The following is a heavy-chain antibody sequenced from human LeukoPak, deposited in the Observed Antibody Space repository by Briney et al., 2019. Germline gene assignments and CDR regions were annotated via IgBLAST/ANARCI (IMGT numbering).Heavy chain of an antibody. CDR3: ARALGYCSSTSCFAWFDP. Sequence: ASVKVSCKASGCTFTGYYMHWVRQAPGQGLEWMGWINPNSGGTNYEQKFKGGVTMTRDTSISTAYMELSRLRSDDTAVYYCARALGYCSSTSCFAWFDPWGQGTLVTVSS. D-gene: IGHD2-2*01. J-gene: IGHJ5*02. V-gene: IGHV1-2*02. CDR2: INPNSGGT. CDR1: GCTFTGYY.